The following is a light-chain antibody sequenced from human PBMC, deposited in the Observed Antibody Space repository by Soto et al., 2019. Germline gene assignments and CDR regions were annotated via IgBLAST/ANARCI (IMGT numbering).Light chain of an antibody. CDR1: QSVSNK. CDR3: QQYGSSSWT. J-gene: IGKJ1*01. Sequence: EIVMTQFPATLSVSPGERATLSCRASQSVSNKLAWCQQKRGQAPRLLIYGASTRATGIPARFSGSGSGTEFTLTVSSLQSEDFAVYYCQQYGSSSWTFGQGTKVEIK. CDR2: GAS. V-gene: IGKV3D-15*01.